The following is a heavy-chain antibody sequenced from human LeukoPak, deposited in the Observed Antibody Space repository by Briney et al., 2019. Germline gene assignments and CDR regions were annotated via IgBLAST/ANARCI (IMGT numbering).Heavy chain of an antibody. Sequence: GGSLRLSCAASGFIFSSYAMSWVRQAPGKGLEWVSVISGSGGSTFYADSVKGRFTISRDNSKNTLHLQMNSLRAEDTAVYYCAKEGNRAGTFEWGQGTLVTVSS. CDR1: GFIFSSYA. D-gene: IGHD1-7*01. V-gene: IGHV3-23*01. CDR3: AKEGNRAGTFE. J-gene: IGHJ4*02. CDR2: ISGSGGST.